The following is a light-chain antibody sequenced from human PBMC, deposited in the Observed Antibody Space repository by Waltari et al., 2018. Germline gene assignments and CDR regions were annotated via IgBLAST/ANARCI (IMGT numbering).Light chain of an antibody. CDR1: QSVSSY. CDR3: QQRSNWLT. CDR2: DAS. Sequence: LFTPSAATLSLSTWERATLSCSASQSVSSYLAWYQQKPGQAPRLLIYDASNRATGIPARFSGSGSGTDFTLTISSLEPEDFAVYYCQQRSNWLTFGGGTKVEIK. V-gene: IGKV3-11*01. J-gene: IGKJ4*01.